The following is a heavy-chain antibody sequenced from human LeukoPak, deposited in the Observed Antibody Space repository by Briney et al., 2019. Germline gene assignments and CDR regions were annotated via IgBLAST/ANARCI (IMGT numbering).Heavy chain of an antibody. V-gene: IGHV3-30*04. D-gene: IGHD2-8*01. CDR2: ISHDGSNK. J-gene: IGHJ4*02. CDR3: ARDNVSDFDY. Sequence: GGSLRLSCAASGFTLSSYAIHWVRQAPGKGLEWVAVISHDGSNKYYADSVKGRFTISRDNSKNTLYLQMNSLRAEDTAVYYCARDNVSDFDYWGQGTLVTVSS. CDR1: GFTLSSYA.